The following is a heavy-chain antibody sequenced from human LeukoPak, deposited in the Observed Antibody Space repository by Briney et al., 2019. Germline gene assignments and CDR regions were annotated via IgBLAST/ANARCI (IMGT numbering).Heavy chain of an antibody. CDR2: ISGSGGST. Sequence: GGSLRLSCAASGSTFSSYAMSWVRQAPGKGLEWVSAISGSGGSTYYADSVKGRFTISRDNSKNTLYLQMNSLRAEDTAVYYCAKDSFSAMASERFDYWGQGTLVTVSS. CDR3: AKDSFSAMASERFDY. V-gene: IGHV3-23*01. J-gene: IGHJ4*02. CDR1: GSTFSSYA. D-gene: IGHD5-18*01.